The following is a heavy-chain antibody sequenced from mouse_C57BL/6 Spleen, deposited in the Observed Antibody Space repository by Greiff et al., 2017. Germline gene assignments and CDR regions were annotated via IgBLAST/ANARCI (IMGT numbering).Heavy chain of an antibody. Sequence: ESGPGLVKPSQSLSLTCSVTGYSITSGYYWNWIRQFPGNKLEWMGYISYDGSNNYNPSLKNRISITRDTSKNQFFLKLNSGTTEDTATYYCARDRYYGSDWYFDVWGTGTTVTVSS. CDR2: ISYDGSN. V-gene: IGHV3-6*01. D-gene: IGHD1-1*01. CDR1: GYSITSGYY. J-gene: IGHJ1*03. CDR3: ARDRYYGSDWYFDV.